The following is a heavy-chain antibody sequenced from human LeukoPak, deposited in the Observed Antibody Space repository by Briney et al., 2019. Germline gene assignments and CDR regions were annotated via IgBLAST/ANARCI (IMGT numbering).Heavy chain of an antibody. V-gene: IGHV1-18*01. CDR3: ARVYSGSYYDYDY. D-gene: IGHD1-26*01. CDR2: ISAYNGNT. Sequence: ASVKVSCKASGYTFTNFGINWVRQAPGQGLEWMGWISAYNGNTNYGQKFQGRVTMTTDTSTSTAYMDLRSLRSDDTAVYYCARVYSGSYYDYDYWGQGTLVTVSS. J-gene: IGHJ4*02. CDR1: GYTFTNFG.